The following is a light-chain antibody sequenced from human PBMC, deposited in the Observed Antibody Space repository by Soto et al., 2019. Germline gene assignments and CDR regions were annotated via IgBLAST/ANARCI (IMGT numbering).Light chain of an antibody. Sequence: DIQMTQSPSTLSASVGDRVTITCRASQNINTWLAWHQQKAGGAPKLLIYTASSLETGVPLRFSGSGSGTEFTLTITGLQPDDFATYYCHQYYTYPWTFGQGTKVDIK. J-gene: IGKJ1*01. CDR1: QNINTW. CDR2: TAS. CDR3: HQYYTYPWT. V-gene: IGKV1-5*03.